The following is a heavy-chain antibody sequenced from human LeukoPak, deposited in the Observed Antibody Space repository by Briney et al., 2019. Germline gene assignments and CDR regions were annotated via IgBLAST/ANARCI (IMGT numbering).Heavy chain of an antibody. J-gene: IGHJ4*02. V-gene: IGHV4-59*08. CDR3: ARTTAAPPPAFDY. D-gene: IGHD2-2*01. CDR2: IYYSGST. Sequence: SETLSLTCTVSGGSISSYYWSWIRQPPGKGLEWIGYIYYSGSTNYNPSLKSRVTISVDTSKNQFSLKLSSVTAADTAVYYCARTTAAPPPAFDYWGQGTLVTVSS. CDR1: GGSISSYY.